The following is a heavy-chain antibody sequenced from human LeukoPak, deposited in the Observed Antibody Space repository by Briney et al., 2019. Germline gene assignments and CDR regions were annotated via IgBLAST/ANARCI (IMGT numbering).Heavy chain of an antibody. CDR1: GDSISGSNYH. J-gene: IGHJ5*02. CDR3: AREPDA. V-gene: IGHV4-39*07. Sequence: SETLSLTCTISGDSISGSNYHWGWIRQPPGKGLEWLGTVHHTGRAFYNPSLRGRTTVSVDTSKDQFSLKLTSVTAADTAVYYCAREPDAWGQGTLVTVSS. CDR2: VHHTGRA.